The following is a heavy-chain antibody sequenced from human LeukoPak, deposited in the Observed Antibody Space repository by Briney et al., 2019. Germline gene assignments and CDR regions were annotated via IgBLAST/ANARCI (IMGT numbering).Heavy chain of an antibody. J-gene: IGHJ4*02. Sequence: GGSLRLSCAASGFTFSSYGMHWVRQAPGKGLEWVAVISYDGSNEYYADSVKGRFTISRDNSKNTLYLQMNSLRAEDTAVYYCAKESCGGDCPFDYWGQGTLVTVSS. D-gene: IGHD2-21*02. CDR3: AKESCGGDCPFDY. CDR2: ISYDGSNE. CDR1: GFTFSSYG. V-gene: IGHV3-30*18.